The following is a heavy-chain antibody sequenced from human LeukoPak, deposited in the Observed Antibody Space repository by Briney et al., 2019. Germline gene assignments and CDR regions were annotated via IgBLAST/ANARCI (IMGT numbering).Heavy chain of an antibody. J-gene: IGHJ4*02. Sequence: SETLSLTCAVYGGSFSGYYWSWIRQPPGKGLEWIGEINHSGSTNYNPSLKSRVTISVDTSKNQFSLKLSSVTAADTAVYYCARGGILLWSGELLDGGQETLATVPS. D-gene: IGHD3-10*01. CDR1: GGSFSGYY. CDR2: INHSGST. V-gene: IGHV4-34*01. CDR3: ARGGILLWSGELLD.